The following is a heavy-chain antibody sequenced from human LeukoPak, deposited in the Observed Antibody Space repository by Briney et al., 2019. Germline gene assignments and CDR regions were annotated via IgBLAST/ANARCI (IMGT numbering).Heavy chain of an antibody. J-gene: IGHJ5*02. Sequence: GGSLRLSCAASGFTFYMYAMSWVRQAPGKGLEWVSAISGSGGSTYYADSVKGRFTISRDNSKNTLYLQMNSLRAEDTAVYYCATLGSTWFDPWGQGTLVTVSS. CDR1: GFTFYMYA. V-gene: IGHV3-23*01. D-gene: IGHD1-26*01. CDR3: ATLGSTWFDP. CDR2: ISGSGGST.